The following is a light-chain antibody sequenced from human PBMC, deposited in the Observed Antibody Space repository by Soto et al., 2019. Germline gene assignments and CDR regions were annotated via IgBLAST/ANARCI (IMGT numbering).Light chain of an antibody. V-gene: IGKV1-5*01. Sequence: DLQMTQSPSTLSASVGDRVSIACRASQSISSWLAWYQQKPGKAPKLLIYGASSLESGVPSRFSGSRSGTDFTLTISGLQPDDFATYYCQHYNGYSGTFGQGTKVEIK. CDR2: GAS. CDR1: QSISSW. CDR3: QHYNGYSGT. J-gene: IGKJ1*01.